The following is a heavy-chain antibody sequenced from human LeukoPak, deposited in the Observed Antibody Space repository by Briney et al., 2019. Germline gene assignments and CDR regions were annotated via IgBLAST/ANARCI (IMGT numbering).Heavy chain of an antibody. Sequence: SVKVSCEASGGTFSSYAISWVRQAPGQGLEWMGGIIPIFGTANYAQKFQGRVTITADESTSTAYMELSSLRSEDTAVYYCARDHPYSYGPDYWGQGTLVTVSS. CDR1: GGTFSSYA. V-gene: IGHV1-69*13. J-gene: IGHJ4*02. CDR3: ARDHPYSYGPDY. D-gene: IGHD5-18*01. CDR2: IIPIFGTA.